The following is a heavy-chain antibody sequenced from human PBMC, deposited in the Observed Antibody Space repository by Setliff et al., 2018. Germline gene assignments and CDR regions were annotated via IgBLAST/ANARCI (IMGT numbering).Heavy chain of an antibody. Sequence: PSETLSLTCTVSGGSISSGGYYWSWIRQHPGKGLEWIGYIYYSGSTYYNPSLKSRVTISVDTSKNQFSLKLSSVTAADTAVYYCARGIWFGGSDYYMDVWGKGTTVTVSS. V-gene: IGHV4-31*03. CDR1: GGSISSGGYY. CDR3: ARGIWFGGSDYYMDV. J-gene: IGHJ6*03. D-gene: IGHD3-10*01. CDR2: IYYSGST.